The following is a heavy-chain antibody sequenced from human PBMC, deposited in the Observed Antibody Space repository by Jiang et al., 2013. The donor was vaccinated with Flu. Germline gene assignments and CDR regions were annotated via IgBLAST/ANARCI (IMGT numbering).Heavy chain of an antibody. CDR3: ARTYYGSGSYYFPFHY. J-gene: IGHJ4*02. V-gene: IGHV5-51*01. D-gene: IGHD3-10*01. Sequence: VQLVESGAEVKKPGESLKISCKGSGYSFTSYWIGWVRQMPGKGLEWMGIIYPGDSDTRYSPSFQGQVTISADKSISTAYLQWSSLKASDTAMYYCARTYYGSGSYYFPFHYWGQGTLVTVSS. CDR2: IYPGDSDT. CDR1: GYSFTSYW.